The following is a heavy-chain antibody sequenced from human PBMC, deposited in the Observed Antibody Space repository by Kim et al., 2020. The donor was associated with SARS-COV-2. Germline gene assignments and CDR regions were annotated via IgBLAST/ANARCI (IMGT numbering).Heavy chain of an antibody. CDR3: AKREGYYDSSGYYPFDY. CDR2: ISGSGGTT. J-gene: IGHJ4*02. CDR1: GFTFSSYA. V-gene: IGHV3-23*01. Sequence: GGSLRLSCAASGFTFSSYAMSWVRQAPGKGLEWVSAISGSGGTTSYADSVKGRFTISRDNSKNTLYLQMYSLRAEDTAVYYCAKREGYYDSSGYYPFDYWGQGTLVTVSS. D-gene: IGHD3-22*01.